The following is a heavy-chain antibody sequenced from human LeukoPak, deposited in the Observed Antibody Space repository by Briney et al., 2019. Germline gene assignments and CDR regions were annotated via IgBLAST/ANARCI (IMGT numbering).Heavy chain of an antibody. D-gene: IGHD3-16*01. J-gene: IGHJ5*01. CDR1: GYIFTGYY. CDR2: INTNTGNP. Sequence: ASVKVSCKASGYIFTGYYMHWVRQAPGQGLEWMGWINTNTGNPTYAQGFTGRFVFSLDTSVTTAYLQISSLTAEDTAVYYCARAYQPLGGLSFPDSWGQGTLVTVSS. CDR3: ARAYQPLGGLSFPDS. V-gene: IGHV7-4-1*02.